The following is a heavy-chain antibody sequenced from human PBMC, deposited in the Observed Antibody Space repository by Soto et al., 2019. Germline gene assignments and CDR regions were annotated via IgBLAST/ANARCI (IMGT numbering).Heavy chain of an antibody. CDR1: GFTFNNYA. CDR3: VKDWTGDTCPCMDV. V-gene: IGHV3-23*01. J-gene: IGHJ6*01. D-gene: IGHD2-8*02. Sequence: EVQLLESGGGLVQPGGSLRLSCAASGFTFNNYAMTWVRQAPGKGLEWVSTISGSDDSTYYADSVKGRLTISRDSAKNALYLQMSSLRAEATALYYCVKDWTGDTCPCMDVWGQGTTVTVSS. CDR2: ISGSDDST.